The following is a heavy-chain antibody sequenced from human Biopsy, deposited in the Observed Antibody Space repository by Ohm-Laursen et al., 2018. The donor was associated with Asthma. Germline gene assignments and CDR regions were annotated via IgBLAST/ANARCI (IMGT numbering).Heavy chain of an antibody. V-gene: IGHV1-2*04. D-gene: IGHD1-26*01. CDR1: GFPFTAYY. J-gene: IGHJ4*02. CDR3: ARAPYSDAIDS. Sequence: SVKVSCKTSGFPFTAYYIHWVRQAPGQGLEWMGWISLNTGDANLAQKFRGWVTMTRDASISTAYLVLSGLKSHDTAVYYCARAPYSDAIDSWGQGTLVAVSS. CDR2: ISLNTGDA.